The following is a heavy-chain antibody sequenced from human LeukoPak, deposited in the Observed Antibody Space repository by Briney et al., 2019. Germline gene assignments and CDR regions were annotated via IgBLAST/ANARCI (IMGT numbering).Heavy chain of an antibody. CDR3: ARGGGFRDSRYYFDY. J-gene: IGHJ4*02. CDR1: GGSINSGSDY. V-gene: IGHV4-61*02. Sequence: SETLSLTCTVSGGSINSGSDYWTWLRQPAGKGLEWVGRVYTTGTTTYNPSLESRVTISKDTSNNRFSLKLSSVTAADTAVYYCARGGGFRDSRYYFDYWGQGTLVAVSS. D-gene: IGHD2-15*01. CDR2: VYTTGTT.